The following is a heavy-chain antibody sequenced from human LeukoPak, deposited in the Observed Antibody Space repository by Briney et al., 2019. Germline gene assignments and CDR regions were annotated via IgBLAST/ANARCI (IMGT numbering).Heavy chain of an antibody. CDR1: GFTFSSYS. CDR2: ISSSSSYI. V-gene: IGHV3-21*01. Sequence: GGSLILSCAASGFTFSSYSMNWVRQAPGKGLEWVSSISSSSSYIYYADSVKGRFTISRDNAKNSLYLQMNSLRAEDTAVYYCARDVYYDFWSGVDYWGQGTLVTASS. D-gene: IGHD3-3*01. J-gene: IGHJ4*02. CDR3: ARDVYYDFWSGVDY.